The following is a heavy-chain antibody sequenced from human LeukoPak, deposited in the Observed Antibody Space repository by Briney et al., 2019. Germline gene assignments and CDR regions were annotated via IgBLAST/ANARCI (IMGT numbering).Heavy chain of an antibody. CDR3: ALDYDYIWGSYRWSFDY. CDR1: GYTFTGYY. Sequence: ASVKVSCKASGYTFTGYYMHWVRQAPGQGLEWMGWINPNTGDTNYAQKFQGWVTMTRDTSISTAYMELYRLNSDDTAVYYCALDYDYIWGSYRWSFDYWGQGTLVTVSS. D-gene: IGHD3-16*02. J-gene: IGHJ4*02. V-gene: IGHV1-2*04. CDR2: INPNTGDT.